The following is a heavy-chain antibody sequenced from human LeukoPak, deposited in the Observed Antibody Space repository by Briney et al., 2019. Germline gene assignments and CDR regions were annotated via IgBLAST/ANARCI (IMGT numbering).Heavy chain of an antibody. D-gene: IGHD1-26*01. J-gene: IGHJ3*01. CDR3: ARDAVGARAFDF. CDR1: GYTFTDYG. V-gene: IGHV1-18*01. Sequence: ASVKVSCKASGYTFTDYGIHWVRQAPGQGLEWISWGSTFNGHRLYGQRFQGRVTMTTDPSTTTVYMELTSLTSDDTALYYCARDAVGARAFDFWGQGTMVTVSS. CDR2: GSTFNGHR.